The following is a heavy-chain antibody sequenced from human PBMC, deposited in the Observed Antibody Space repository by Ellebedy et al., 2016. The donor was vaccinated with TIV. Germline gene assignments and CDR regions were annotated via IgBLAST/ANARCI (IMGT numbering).Heavy chain of an antibody. D-gene: IGHD4-23*01. J-gene: IGHJ3*02. Sequence: GESLKISCAASGFTFSSYAMHWVRQAPGKGLEWVAVMSNDGSNTYYVDSVRGRFTISRDNSKNTLYLQMSTLRAEDTAVYYCARSTVINPEGDAYDIWGQGTKVTVSS. V-gene: IGHV3-30*03. CDR2: MSNDGSNT. CDR1: GFTFSSYA. CDR3: ARSTVINPEGDAYDI.